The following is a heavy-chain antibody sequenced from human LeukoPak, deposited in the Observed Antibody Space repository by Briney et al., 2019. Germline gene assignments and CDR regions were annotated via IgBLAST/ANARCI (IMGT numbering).Heavy chain of an antibody. J-gene: IGHJ6*02. CDR3: ARKSLLWFGELFFYYYGMDV. D-gene: IGHD3-10*01. V-gene: IGHV1-8*01. CDR2: MNLNSGNT. Sequence: ASVKVSCKASGYTFTSYDINWVRQATGQGLEWMGWMNLNSGNTGYAQKFQGRVTMTRNTSISTAYMELSSLRSEDTAVYYCARKSLLWFGELFFYYYGMDVWGQGTTVTVSS. CDR1: GYTFTSYD.